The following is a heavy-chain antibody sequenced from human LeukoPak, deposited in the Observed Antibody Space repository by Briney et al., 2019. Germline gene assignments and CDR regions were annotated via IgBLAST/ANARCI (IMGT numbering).Heavy chain of an antibody. CDR2: MNPNSGNT. CDR3: ATQVPVDSSWYGDY. CDR1: GYTFTSYD. D-gene: IGHD6-13*01. V-gene: IGHV1-8*01. J-gene: IGHJ4*02. Sequence: ASVKVSCKASGYTFTSYDINWVRQATGQGLEWMGWMNPNSGNTGYAQKFQGRVTMTEDTSTDTAYMELSSLRSEDTAVYYCATQVPVDSSWYGDYWGQGTLVTVSS.